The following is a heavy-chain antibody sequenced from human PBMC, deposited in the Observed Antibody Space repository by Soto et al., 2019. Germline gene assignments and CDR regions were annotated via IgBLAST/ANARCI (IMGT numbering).Heavy chain of an antibody. D-gene: IGHD2-2*01. CDR3: ARTSGIRDYYGMDV. CDR2: IYYSVST. Sequence: PSETLSLTCTVSGGSISSYYWSWIRQPPGKGLEWIGYIYYSVSTNYNPSLKSRVTISVDTSKNQFSLKLSSVTAADTAVYYCARTSGIRDYYGMDVWGQGTRVTVSS. CDR1: GGSISSYY. V-gene: IGHV4-59*01. J-gene: IGHJ6*02.